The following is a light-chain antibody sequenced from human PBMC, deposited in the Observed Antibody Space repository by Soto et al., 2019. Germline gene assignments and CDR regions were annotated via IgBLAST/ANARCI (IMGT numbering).Light chain of an antibody. CDR1: SSDVGSYNY. Sequence: QSVLTQPPSASGSPGQSVTISCTGTSSDVGSYNYVSWYQQHPGKAPKLLIYEVSKWPSGVPDRFSGYKSGNTASLTVSGLQAEDDADYYCSSYAGGNNYVFGTGTKVTVL. J-gene: IGLJ1*01. CDR2: EVS. CDR3: SSYAGGNNYV. V-gene: IGLV2-8*01.